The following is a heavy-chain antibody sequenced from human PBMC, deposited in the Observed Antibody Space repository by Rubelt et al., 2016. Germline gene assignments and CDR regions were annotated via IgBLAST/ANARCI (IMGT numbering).Heavy chain of an antibody. CDR1: GGSVSNDY. CDR2: VYYSGNT. Sequence: QVQLQESGPGLVKSSKTLSLTCSVSGGSVSNDYWSWIRQTPTKGLEWIGYVYYSGNTNYNQSHKRRDPKKKDMSKNQCSLKRGSVTVADTAVYYCARAPGYEDAFDLWGPGTRVSVAS. D-gene: IGHD2-2*01. V-gene: IGHV4-59*02. J-gene: IGHJ3*01. CDR3: ARAPGYEDAFDL.